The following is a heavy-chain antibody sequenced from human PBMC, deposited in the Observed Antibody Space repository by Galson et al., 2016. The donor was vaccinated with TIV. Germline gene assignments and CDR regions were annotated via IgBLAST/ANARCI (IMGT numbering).Heavy chain of an antibody. D-gene: IGHD2-2*01. CDR1: GDSVSSDSAA. CDR2: TYHRSRWYY. V-gene: IGHV6-1*01. Sequence: CAISGDSVSSDSAAWNWVRQSPSRGLEWLGRTYHRSRWYYDYKVSVKSRITINPDTSKNQFSLQLNSVTPEDTAVYYCTRAAGKNGASCYATCETFDIWGQGTMVTVSS. CDR3: TRAAGKNGASCYATCETFDI. J-gene: IGHJ3*02.